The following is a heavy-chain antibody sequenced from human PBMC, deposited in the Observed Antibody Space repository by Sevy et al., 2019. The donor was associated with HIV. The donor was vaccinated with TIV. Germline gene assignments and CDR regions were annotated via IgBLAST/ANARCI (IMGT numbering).Heavy chain of an antibody. J-gene: IGHJ4*02. CDR3: AITKDYYDSSGCPFDY. CDR1: GYTLSQVS. CDR2: FDPEDGET. V-gene: IGHV1-24*01. Sequence: ASVKVSCKVSGYTLSQVSMHWVRQVPGKGLEWMGSFDPEDGETIYAQKFQGRFTMTEDTSADTAYMGLSSLKSEDTAVFYCAITKDYYDSSGCPFDYWGQGTLVTVSS. D-gene: IGHD3-22*01.